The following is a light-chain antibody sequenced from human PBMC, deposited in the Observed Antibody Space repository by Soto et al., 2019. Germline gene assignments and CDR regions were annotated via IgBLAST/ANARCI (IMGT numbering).Light chain of an antibody. CDR1: SSDVGSYNL. Sequence: QSALTQPASVSGSPGQSITISCPGTSSDVGSYNLVSWYQQHPGKAPKLMIYEGSKRPSGVSNRFSGSKSGNTAALTISGLQAEDEADYYCCAYAGSSTFEVFGGGTTLTVL. CDR2: EGS. V-gene: IGLV2-23*03. CDR3: CAYAGSSTFEV. J-gene: IGLJ3*02.